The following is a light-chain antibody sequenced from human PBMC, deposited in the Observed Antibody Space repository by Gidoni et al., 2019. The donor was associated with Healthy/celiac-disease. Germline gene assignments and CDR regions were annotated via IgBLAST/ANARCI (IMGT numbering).Light chain of an antibody. V-gene: IGLV1-47*01. J-gene: IGLJ3*02. Sequence: QSVLTPPPSASGTPGQRVTISCSGSSSTIGSNYVYWYQQLPGTAPKLLIYRNNQRPSGVPDRFSGSKSGTSASLAISGLRSEDEADYYCAAWDDSLRVFGGGTKLTVL. CDR1: SSTIGSNY. CDR3: AAWDDSLRV. CDR2: RNN.